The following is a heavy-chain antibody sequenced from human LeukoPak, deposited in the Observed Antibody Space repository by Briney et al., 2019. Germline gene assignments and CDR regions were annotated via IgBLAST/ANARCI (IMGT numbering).Heavy chain of an antibody. D-gene: IGHD6-13*01. CDR1: GGSISSSSYY. V-gene: IGHV4-39*07. CDR3: ARRSIAAAYDAFDI. CDR2: INHSGST. Sequence: SETLSLTCTVSGGSISSSSYYWGWIRQPPGKGLEWIGEINHSGSTNYNPSLKSRVTISVDTSKNQFSLKLSSVTAADTAVYYCARRSIAAAYDAFDIWGQGTMVTVSS. J-gene: IGHJ3*02.